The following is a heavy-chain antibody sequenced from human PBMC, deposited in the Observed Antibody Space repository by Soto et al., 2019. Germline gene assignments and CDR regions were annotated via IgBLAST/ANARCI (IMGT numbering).Heavy chain of an antibody. J-gene: IGHJ3*02. CDR2: IYQSGST. CDR1: GRSLITIVDS. Sequence: TLSLTCAVPGRSLITIVDSRNSIRPPPGKGLEWIGFIYQSGSTYYNPSLKSRVTMSLDRPKNQFSLKLSSVTAADTAVYYCARELLFYDSDGFSWDDAFDIWGQGTMVT. D-gene: IGHD3-22*01. V-gene: IGHV4-30-2*01. CDR3: ARELLFYDSDGFSWDDAFDI.